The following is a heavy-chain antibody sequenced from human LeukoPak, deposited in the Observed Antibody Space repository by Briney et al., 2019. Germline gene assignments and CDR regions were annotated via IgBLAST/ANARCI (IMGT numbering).Heavy chain of an antibody. Sequence: GGSLRLSCAASGFTFSSYAMSWVRQAPGKGLEWVSSISGGGGSTYYADSVKGRFTISRDNSKNTLYLQMNSLRAEDTAVYYCAKDAGGANYPVYYFDYWGQGTLVTVSS. V-gene: IGHV3-23*01. CDR2: ISGGGGST. D-gene: IGHD1-7*01. CDR1: GFTFSSYA. CDR3: AKDAGGANYPVYYFDY. J-gene: IGHJ4*02.